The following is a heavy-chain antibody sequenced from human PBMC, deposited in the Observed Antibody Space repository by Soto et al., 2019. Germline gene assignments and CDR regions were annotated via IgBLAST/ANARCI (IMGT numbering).Heavy chain of an antibody. CDR1: GFSFSTHA. CDR3: AREGGSIGGWFGRKFDS. V-gene: IGHV3-23*01. D-gene: IGHD6-19*01. CDR2: ISSGGTTT. Sequence: DVELLESGGGLVQPGGSLRLSCTASGFSFSTHAMSWVRQAPGKGLEWVSSISSGGTTTFYAASVEGRFTISRDKSKNTLYLQMNSLRADDTALYYCAREGGSIGGWFGRKFDSWGQGTQVTVSS. J-gene: IGHJ4*02.